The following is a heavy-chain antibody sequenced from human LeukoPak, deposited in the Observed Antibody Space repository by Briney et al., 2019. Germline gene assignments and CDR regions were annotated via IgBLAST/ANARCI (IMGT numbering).Heavy chain of an antibody. CDR1: GFTFSSYS. CDR2: INSDGSST. CDR3: ARDPTPKHGAFDI. J-gene: IGHJ3*02. V-gene: IGHV3-74*01. D-gene: IGHD2-21*01. Sequence: PGGSLRLSCAASGFTFSSYSMHWVRQAPGKGLVWVPRINSDGSSTSYADSVKGRFTISRDNAKNTLYLQMNSLRAEDTAVYYCARDPTPKHGAFDIWGQGTMVTVSS.